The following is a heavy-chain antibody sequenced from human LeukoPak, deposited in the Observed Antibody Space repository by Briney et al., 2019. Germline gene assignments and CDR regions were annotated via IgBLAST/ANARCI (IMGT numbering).Heavy chain of an antibody. CDR3: ARGLDIVVVPAAALYFDY. D-gene: IGHD2-2*03. V-gene: IGHV4-34*01. Sequence: SETLSFTCAVYGGSFSGYYWSWIRKPPGKGLEWIGEINHSGSTNYNPSLKSRVTISLDTSKNQFSLKLSSVTAADTAVYYCARGLDIVVVPAAALYFDYWGQGTLVTVSS. J-gene: IGHJ4*02. CDR2: INHSGST. CDR1: GGSFSGYY.